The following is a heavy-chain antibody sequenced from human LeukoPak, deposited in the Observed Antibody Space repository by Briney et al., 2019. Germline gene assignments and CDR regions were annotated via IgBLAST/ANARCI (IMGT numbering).Heavy chain of an antibody. J-gene: IGHJ4*02. V-gene: IGHV4-30-4*01. D-gene: IGHD3-22*01. CDR3: ARDQYDSSGHFLGNDY. Sequence: SETLSLTCTVSGGSISSGDYYWSWIRQPPGKGLEWIGYIYYSGSTYYNPSLKSRVTISVDTSKNQFSLKLSSVTAADTAVYYCARDQYDSSGHFLGNDYWGQGILVTVSS. CDR1: GGSISSGDYY. CDR2: IYYSGST.